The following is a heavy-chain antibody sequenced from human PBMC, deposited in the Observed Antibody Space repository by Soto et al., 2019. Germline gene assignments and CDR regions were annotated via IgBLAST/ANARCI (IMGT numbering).Heavy chain of an antibody. D-gene: IGHD2-8*01. Sequence: QVQLVESGGGVVQPGRSLRLSCAASGFTFSSYAMHWVRQAPGKGLEWVAVISDDGSNKYYADSVKGRFTISRDNSKNTLYLQMNSLRAEDTAVYYCARGMEVLMFCNRLDYWGQGTLVTVSS. CDR1: GFTFSSYA. J-gene: IGHJ4*02. CDR3: ARGMEVLMFCNRLDY. V-gene: IGHV3-30-3*01. CDR2: ISDDGSNK.